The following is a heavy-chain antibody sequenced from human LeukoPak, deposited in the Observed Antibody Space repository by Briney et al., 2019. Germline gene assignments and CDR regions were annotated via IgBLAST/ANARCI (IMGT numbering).Heavy chain of an antibody. CDR2: ISSSGTSM. J-gene: IGHJ6*02. CDR3: ARATLYDVYGMDV. Sequence: GGSLRLSCAASGFTFSGDYMSWVRQAPGKGLEWVSYISSSGTSMYYADSVKGRFTISRDNAKNSLYLQMTSLRAEDTAIYYCARATLYDVYGMDVWGQGTAVTVSS. D-gene: IGHD3-16*01. CDR1: GFTFSGDY. V-gene: IGHV3-11*01.